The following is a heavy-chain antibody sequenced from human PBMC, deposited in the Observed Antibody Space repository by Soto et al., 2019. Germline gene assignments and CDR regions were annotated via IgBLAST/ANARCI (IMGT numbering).Heavy chain of an antibody. Sequence: EASVKVSCKASGYTFTRHWMHWVRQAPGQGLEWMGIINPSDDTTSYAQKFQGRITMTRDTSTSTVYMELSSLRSEDTAIYYCARDHSGTSNAFDIWGQGTMVTVSS. CDR1: GYTFTRHW. V-gene: IGHV1-46*01. CDR3: ARDHSGTSNAFDI. D-gene: IGHD1-7*01. J-gene: IGHJ3*02. CDR2: INPSDDTT.